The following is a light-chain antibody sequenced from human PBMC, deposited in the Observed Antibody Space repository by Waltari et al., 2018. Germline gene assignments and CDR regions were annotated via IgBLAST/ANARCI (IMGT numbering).Light chain of an antibody. J-gene: IGLJ2*01. CDR1: SSDVGGYHY. V-gene: IGLV2-14*01. CDR3: ASYSTTKTPV. Sequence: QSDLTQPASVSGSPGQSITISCPGTSSDVGGYHYVSWYQHNPDQAPKLLIYEVSSRPSGVSGRFSGSKSDSTASLTISGLQAEDEADYYCASYSTTKTPVFGGGTKLTVL. CDR2: EVS.